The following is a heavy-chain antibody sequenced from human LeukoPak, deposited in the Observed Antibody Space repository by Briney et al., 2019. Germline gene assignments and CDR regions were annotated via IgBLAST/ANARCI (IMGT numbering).Heavy chain of an antibody. CDR3: ARDNYDILTGYLTNYFDY. D-gene: IGHD3-9*01. CDR1: GFTFSSYE. V-gene: IGHV3-48*03. J-gene: IGHJ4*02. CDR2: ISSSGSTI. Sequence: GGSLRLSCAASGFTFSSYEMNWVRQAPGKGLEWVSYISSSGSTIYYADSVKGRFTISRDNAKNPLYLQMNSLRAEDTAVYYCARDNYDILTGYLTNYFDYWGQGTLVTVSS.